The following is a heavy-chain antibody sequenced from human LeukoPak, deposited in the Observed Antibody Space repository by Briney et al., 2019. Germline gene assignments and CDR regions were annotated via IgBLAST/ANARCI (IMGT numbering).Heavy chain of an antibody. D-gene: IGHD5-18*01. CDR2: FDVIDSET. CDR3: AAGRPYSLLDY. V-gene: IGHV1-24*01. Sequence: ASVKVSSTVSGSSLSELSLYWLRQAPGKGLEWMGGFDVIDSETFYAQKFQGRVTMTEDSSTDTAYMELRSLTSDDTALYYCAAGRPYSLLDYWGQGTLVTVSS. J-gene: IGHJ4*02. CDR1: GSSLSELS.